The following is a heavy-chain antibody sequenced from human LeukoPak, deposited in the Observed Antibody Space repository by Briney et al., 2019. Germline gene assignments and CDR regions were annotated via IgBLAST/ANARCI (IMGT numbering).Heavy chain of an antibody. D-gene: IGHD3-10*01. V-gene: IGHV3-21*06. CDR3: VRDVGAVRGEVYFDY. CDR2: ITGSGPYM. Sequence: PGGSLRLSCAASGFTFSTFAMHWVRLSPGKGREWVSSITGSGPYMLYADSVKHRFTISRDNTKNLLYLERNSLRAEDTAMYFCVRDVGAVRGEVYFDYWGQGTLVTVSS. J-gene: IGHJ4*02. CDR1: GFTFSTFA.